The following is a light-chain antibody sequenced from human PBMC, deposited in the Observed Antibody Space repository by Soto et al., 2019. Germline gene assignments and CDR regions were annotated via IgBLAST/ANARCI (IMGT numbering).Light chain of an antibody. Sequence: QSVLTQPPSVSGAPGQRVTISCTWSSSNIGAGYDVHWYQQLPGTAPKLLIYGNSNRPSGVPDRFSGSKSGTSASLAITGLQAEDEADYYCQSYDSSLSGWVFGGGTQPTVL. J-gene: IGLJ3*02. CDR1: SSNIGAGYD. CDR3: QSYDSSLSGWV. V-gene: IGLV1-40*01. CDR2: GNS.